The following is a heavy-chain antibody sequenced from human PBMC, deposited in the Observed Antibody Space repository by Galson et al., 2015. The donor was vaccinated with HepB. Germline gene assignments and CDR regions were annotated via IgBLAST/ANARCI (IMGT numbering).Heavy chain of an antibody. CDR3: ARVGDFWGGKPGHYYYGMDV. V-gene: IGHV1-18*01. CDR2: ISGNTGHT. Sequence: SVKVSCKASGYSFTSYGLSWVRQAPGQGLEWMGWISGNTGHTNYAQKFQGRVTMSTDTSTSTAYMEVRSLRSDDTALYYCARVGDFWGGKPGHYYYGMDVWGQGTTVTVS. CDR1: GYSFTSYG. J-gene: IGHJ6*02. D-gene: IGHD3-3*01.